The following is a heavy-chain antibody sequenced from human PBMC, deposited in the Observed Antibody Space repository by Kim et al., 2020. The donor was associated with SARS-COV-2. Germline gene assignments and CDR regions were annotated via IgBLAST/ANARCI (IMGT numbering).Heavy chain of an antibody. CDR2: VYPSGPTTT. V-gene: IGHV4-4*07. Sequence: SETLSLTCTVSDGSISTYYWSWLRQPAGKGLEWIGRVYPSGPTTTYPTPTINLPITTSAPRAKDLFYLNPGSAAAADAYLFSCEMRSDIGIGYFGFFFWG. J-gene: IGHJ2*01. CDR1: DGSISTYY. D-gene: IGHD2-15*01. CDR3: EMRSDIGIGYFGFFF.